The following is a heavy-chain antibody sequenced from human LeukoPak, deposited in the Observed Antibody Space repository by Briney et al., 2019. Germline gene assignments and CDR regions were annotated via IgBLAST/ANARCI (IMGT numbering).Heavy chain of an antibody. CDR3: ARGHYDILTGRNLYYFDY. V-gene: IGHV4-4*02. Sequence: KPSETLSLTCAVSGGSISSSNWWSWVRQPPGEGLEWIGEIYHSGSTNYNPSLKSRVTISVDKSKNQFSLKLSSVTAADTAVYYCARGHYDILTGRNLYYFDYWGQGTLVTVSS. D-gene: IGHD3-9*01. CDR1: GGSISSSNW. CDR2: IYHSGST. J-gene: IGHJ4*02.